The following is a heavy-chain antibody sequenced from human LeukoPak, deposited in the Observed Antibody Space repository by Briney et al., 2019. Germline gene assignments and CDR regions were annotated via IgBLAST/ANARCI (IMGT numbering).Heavy chain of an antibody. CDR1: GFTFSTYE. D-gene: IGHD4-11*01. J-gene: IGHJ6*02. V-gene: IGHV3-48*03. Sequence: PGGSLRLPCVVSGFTFSTYEMKWVRQAPGKGLAWIAYISDSGGSIYCADSVEGRFTISRDSAKHTLYLQMNSLRAEDTAVYYCTRVLQPRHYYYYAMDVWGQGTTVTVSS. CDR2: ISDSGGSI. CDR3: TRVLQPRHYYYYAMDV.